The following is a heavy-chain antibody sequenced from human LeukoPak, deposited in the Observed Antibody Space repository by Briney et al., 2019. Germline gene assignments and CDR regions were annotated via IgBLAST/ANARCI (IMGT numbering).Heavy chain of an antibody. D-gene: IGHD2-21*02. CDR2: IIPMFGTT. J-gene: IGHJ5*02. CDR3: ASGHIVVVTAQEFAHKWFYP. Sequence: SVKVSCKASGGSFNTYAISWVRQAPGQGLEWMGGIIPMFGTTKYAQNFQGRVTITADESTSTAYMELSSLRSEDTAVYYCASGHIVVVTAQEFAHKWFYPWGQGTQVTVSS. V-gene: IGHV1-69*01. CDR1: GGSFNTYA.